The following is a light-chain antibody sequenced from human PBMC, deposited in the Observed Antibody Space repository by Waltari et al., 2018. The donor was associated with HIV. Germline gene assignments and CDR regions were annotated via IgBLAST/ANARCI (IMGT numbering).Light chain of an antibody. Sequence: QSALTQPASVSGFLGQSINISCTGISTDSRFYQYVSWYQQYPGKIPRLIIFDISNRPSGFSDHFSGSRSGNSASLTFSGLQSGDEAHYYCASNRLDYTLIFGGGTKLTVL. V-gene: IGLV2-14*03. CDR2: DIS. CDR1: STDSRFYQY. CDR3: ASNRLDYTLI. J-gene: IGLJ2*01.